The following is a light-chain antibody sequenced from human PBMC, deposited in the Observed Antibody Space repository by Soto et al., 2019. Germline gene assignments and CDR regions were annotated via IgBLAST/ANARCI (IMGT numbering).Light chain of an antibody. CDR3: QQWDGSPRLT. CDR2: GAS. CDR1: QSVSSSY. J-gene: IGKJ4*01. V-gene: IGKV3-20*01. Sequence: EIVLTQSPGTLSLSPGERATLSCRASQSVSSSYLAWYQQKPGQATRLLIYGASSRATGLPDRFSGSGSGTDFTLPISSLEPADVAVYYCQQWDGSPRLTCGEGTKLEIK.